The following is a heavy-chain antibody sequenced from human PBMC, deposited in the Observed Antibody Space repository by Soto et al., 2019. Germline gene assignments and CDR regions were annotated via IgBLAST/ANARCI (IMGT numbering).Heavy chain of an antibody. CDR3: ASVRRGSWHAFDI. V-gene: IGHV1-18*01. CDR1: GYTFTSYG. CDR2: ISAYNGNP. Sequence: QVQLVQSGAEVKKPGASVKVSCKASGYTFTSYGISWVRQAPGQGLEWMGWISAYNGNPNYAQKLQGRATMPTDTSTTTAYMELRSLSSDDPAVYYCASVRRGSWHAFDILGQGTMVTVSS. D-gene: IGHD6-13*01. J-gene: IGHJ3*02.